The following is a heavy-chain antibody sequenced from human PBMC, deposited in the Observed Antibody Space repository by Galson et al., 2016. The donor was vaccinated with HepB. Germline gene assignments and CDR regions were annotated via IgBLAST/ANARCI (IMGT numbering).Heavy chain of an antibody. CDR3: ASLPLTTETFDY. CDR1: GDSIFNGDFY. CDR2: IHYSGDA. J-gene: IGHJ4*02. V-gene: IGHV4-31*01. Sequence: TLSLTCTVSGDSIFNGDFYWTWIRQHPGLGLEWIGYIHYSGDAYYNPSLRSLATISVDTYKNQFSLRLHSVTAADTAVYYCASLPLTTETFDYWGQGTLVTVSS. D-gene: IGHD1-14*01.